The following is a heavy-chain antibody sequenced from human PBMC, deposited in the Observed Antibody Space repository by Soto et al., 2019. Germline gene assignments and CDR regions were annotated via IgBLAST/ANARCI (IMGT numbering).Heavy chain of an antibody. CDR2: ISSSGSTI. CDR1: GFTFSGYE. J-gene: IGHJ6*02. CDR3: ARDFRYYGMGYYYYGMDV. D-gene: IGHD3-10*01. V-gene: IGHV3-48*03. Sequence: GGSLRLSCAASGFTFSGYEMNWVRQAPGKGLEWVSYISSSGSTIYYADSVKGRFTISRDNAKNSLYLQMNSLRAEDTAVYYCARDFRYYGMGYYYYGMDVWGQGTTVTVSS.